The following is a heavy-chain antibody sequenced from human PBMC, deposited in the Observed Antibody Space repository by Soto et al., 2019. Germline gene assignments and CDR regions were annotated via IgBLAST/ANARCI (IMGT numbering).Heavy chain of an antibody. CDR2: IIPIFGTA. CDR1: GGTFSSYA. Sequence: SVKVSCKASGGTFSSYAISWVRQAPGQGLEWMGGIIPIFGTANYAQKFQGRVTITADESTSTAYMELSSLRSEDTAVYYCARVNMITFGGVIVNDAFDIWGQVTMVTV. V-gene: IGHV1-69*13. D-gene: IGHD3-16*02. CDR3: ARVNMITFGGVIVNDAFDI. J-gene: IGHJ3*02.